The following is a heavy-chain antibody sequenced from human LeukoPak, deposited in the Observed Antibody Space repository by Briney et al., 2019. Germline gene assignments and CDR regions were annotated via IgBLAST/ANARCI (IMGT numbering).Heavy chain of an antibody. CDR3: ARDEIYYDSSGYYFPFDY. D-gene: IGHD3-22*01. Sequence: ASVKVSCKASGYTFTGYYMRWVRQAPGQGLEWMGWINPNSGGTNYAQKFQGRVTMTRDTSISTAYMELSRLRSDDTAVYYCARDEIYYDSSGYYFPFDYWGQGTLVTVSS. CDR1: GYTFTGYY. V-gene: IGHV1-2*02. J-gene: IGHJ4*02. CDR2: INPNSGGT.